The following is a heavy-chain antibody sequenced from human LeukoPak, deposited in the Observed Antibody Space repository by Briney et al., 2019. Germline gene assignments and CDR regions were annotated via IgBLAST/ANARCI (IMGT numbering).Heavy chain of an antibody. CDR1: GGSFSSYY. V-gene: IGHV4-34*01. J-gene: IGHJ6*03. CDR2: INHRGST. Sequence: SETLSLTCAVYGGSFSSYYWSWIRQTPGKGLDWIGEINHRGSTNYNPSLKSRITISVDTSKNQFSLKLSSVTAADTAVYYCAMRSTVTPLYYYYYMDVWGKGTTVTISS. D-gene: IGHD4-17*01. CDR3: AMRSTVTPLYYYYYMDV.